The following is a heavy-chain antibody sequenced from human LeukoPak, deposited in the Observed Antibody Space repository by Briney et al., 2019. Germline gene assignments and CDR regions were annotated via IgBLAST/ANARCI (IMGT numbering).Heavy chain of an antibody. CDR2: IYHSGST. J-gene: IGHJ6*02. CDR3: ARVRTIFGANYYYGMDV. Sequence: PSETLSLTCAVSGGSISSSNWWSWVRPPPGKGLEWIGEIYHSGSTNYNPSLKSRVTISVDKSKNQFSLKLSSVAAADTAVYYCARVRTIFGANYYYGMDVWGQGTTVTVSS. V-gene: IGHV4-4*02. D-gene: IGHD3-3*01. CDR1: GGSISSSNW.